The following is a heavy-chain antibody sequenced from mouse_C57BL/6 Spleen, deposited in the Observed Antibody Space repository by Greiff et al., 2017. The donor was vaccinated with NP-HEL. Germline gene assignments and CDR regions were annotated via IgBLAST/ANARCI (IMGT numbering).Heavy chain of an antibody. CDR2: IHPNSGST. CDR3: ARGAYSFFAY. Sequence: VQLQQPGAELVKPGASVKLSCKASGYTFTSYWMHWVKQRPGQGLEWIGMIHPNSGSTNYNEKFKSKATFTADTSSNTAYMQLSSLTTEDSAIYYCARGAYSFFAYWGQGTLVTVSA. J-gene: IGHJ3*01. V-gene: IGHV1-64*01. D-gene: IGHD2-12*01. CDR1: GYTFTSYW.